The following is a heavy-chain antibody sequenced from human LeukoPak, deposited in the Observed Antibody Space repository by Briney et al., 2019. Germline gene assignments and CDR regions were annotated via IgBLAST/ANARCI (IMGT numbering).Heavy chain of an antibody. CDR3: ARGTMVRGVIIFYFDY. Sequence: SETLSLTCAVSGYSISGGYYWGWIRQPPGKGLEWIGSIYHSGSTYYNPSLKSRVTISVDTSKNQFSLKLSSVTAADTAVYYCARGTMVRGVIIFYFDYWGQGTLVTVSS. V-gene: IGHV4-38-2*01. CDR1: GYSISGGYY. D-gene: IGHD3-10*01. CDR2: IYHSGST. J-gene: IGHJ4*01.